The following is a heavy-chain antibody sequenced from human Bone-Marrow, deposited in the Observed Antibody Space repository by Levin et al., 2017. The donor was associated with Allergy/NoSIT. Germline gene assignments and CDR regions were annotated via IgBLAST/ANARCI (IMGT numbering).Heavy chain of an antibody. CDR2: ISYDGSKK. CDR3: ARDDSSSYYLIDY. Sequence: GGSLRLSCAASGFTFSSYAVHWVRQAPGKGLEWVSIISYDGSKKYYADSVKGRFTISRDNSQNTLYLQMNSLRPEDTAVYVCARDDSSSYYLIDYWGQGTLVTVSS. V-gene: IGHV3-30*14. D-gene: IGHD3-22*01. J-gene: IGHJ4*02. CDR1: GFTFSSYA.